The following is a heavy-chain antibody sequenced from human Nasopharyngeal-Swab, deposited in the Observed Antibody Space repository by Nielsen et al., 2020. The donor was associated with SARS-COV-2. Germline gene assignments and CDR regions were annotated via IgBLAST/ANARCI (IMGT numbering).Heavy chain of an antibody. Sequence: GASLKISCAASGFTFNNYNFNWVRQAPGKGLEWVSSISSSSSYIYYADSVKGRFTISRDNAKNSLYLQTNSLRAEDTAVYYCARDGLDYDFWSAYFMDVWGQGTTVTVSS. J-gene: IGHJ6*02. CDR1: GFTFNNYN. V-gene: IGHV3-21*01. CDR3: ARDGLDYDFWSAYFMDV. D-gene: IGHD3-3*01. CDR2: ISSSSSYI.